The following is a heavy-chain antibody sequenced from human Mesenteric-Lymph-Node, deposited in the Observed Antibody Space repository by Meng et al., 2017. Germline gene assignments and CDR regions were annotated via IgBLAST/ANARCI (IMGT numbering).Heavy chain of an antibody. V-gene: IGHV1-69*13. J-gene: IGHJ6*02. CDR1: GYTFTSYY. CDR2: IIPIFGTA. Sequence: SVKVSCKASGYTFTSYYMHWVRQAPGQGLEWMGGIIPIFGTANYAQKFQGRVTITADESTSTAYMELSSLRSEDTAVYYCAKDVWMATTTYYYGMDVWGQGTTVTVSS. CDR3: AKDVWMATTTYYYGMDV. D-gene: IGHD5-24*01.